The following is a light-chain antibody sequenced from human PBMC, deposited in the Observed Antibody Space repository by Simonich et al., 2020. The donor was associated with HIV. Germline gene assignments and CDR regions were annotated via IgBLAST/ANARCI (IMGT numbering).Light chain of an antibody. CDR3: SSYTSSSTLAV. J-gene: IGLJ7*01. Sequence: QSALTQPASVSGSPGQSITISCTGTSSDVGNYNYVSWYQQHPGKAPKLMIYDVRNRPSGVSNRVSGSKSGNTASLTISGLQAEDEADYYCSSYTSSSTLAVFGGGTQLTVL. CDR2: DVR. V-gene: IGLV2-14*03. CDR1: SSDVGNYNY.